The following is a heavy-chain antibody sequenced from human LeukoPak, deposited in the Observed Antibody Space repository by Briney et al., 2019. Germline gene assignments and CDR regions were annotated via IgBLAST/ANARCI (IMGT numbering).Heavy chain of an antibody. CDR3: ATHYSSTSWRY. J-gene: IGHJ4*02. V-gene: IGHV1-69*02. Sequence: SVKVSCKASGGTFSRYTISWVRQAPGQGLEWMGRIIPILGIANYAQKFQGRVTITADKSTSTAYMELSSLRSEDTAVYYCATHYSSTSWRYWGQGTLVTVSS. D-gene: IGHD2-2*01. CDR2: IIPILGIA. CDR1: GGTFSRYT.